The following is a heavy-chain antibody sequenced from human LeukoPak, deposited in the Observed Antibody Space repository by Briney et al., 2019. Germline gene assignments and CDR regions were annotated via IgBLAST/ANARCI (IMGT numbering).Heavy chain of an antibody. Sequence: GGSLRLSCAASGFTFSSYSVNWVRQAPGKGLEWVSSISSSSSYIYYADSVKGRFTISRDNAKNSLYLQMNSLRAEDTAVYYCARANWNSDAFDIWGQGTMVTVSS. CDR3: ARANWNSDAFDI. CDR2: ISSSSSYI. V-gene: IGHV3-21*01. CDR1: GFTFSSYS. D-gene: IGHD1-7*01. J-gene: IGHJ3*02.